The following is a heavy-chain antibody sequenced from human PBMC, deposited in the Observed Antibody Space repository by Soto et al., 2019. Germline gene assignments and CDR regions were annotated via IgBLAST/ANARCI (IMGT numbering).Heavy chain of an antibody. CDR1: GGTFSSYA. Sequence: VQLVQSGAEVKKPGSSVKVSCKASGGTFSSYAISWVRQAPAQGLEWMGAIIPIFGTTNYAQKFQGRVTITGDKSTRRAYRERSSRTSEDTSVYYGAGPERVVGATPYYYGMDVWGQGTTVTVSS. D-gene: IGHD1-26*01. CDR3: AGPERVVGATPYYYGMDV. J-gene: IGHJ6*02. V-gene: IGHV1-69*06. CDR2: IIPIFGTT.